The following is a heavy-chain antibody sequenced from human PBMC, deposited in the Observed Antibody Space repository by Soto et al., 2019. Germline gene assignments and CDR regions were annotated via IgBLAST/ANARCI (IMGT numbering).Heavy chain of an antibody. CDR3: AHRLSGYNWNGGYFDY. Sequence: QITLKESAPTRVKPTQTLTLTCTFSGFSLTSRPMGVGWIRQPPGKALEWLAFIYWDDDKRYSPSLRSRLTITKDTSGNQAVLKMTNMDPMDPATYYCAHRLSGYNWNGGYFDYWGQGALVTVSS. CDR1: GFSLTSRPMG. V-gene: IGHV2-5*02. CDR2: IYWDDDK. D-gene: IGHD1-1*01. J-gene: IGHJ4*02.